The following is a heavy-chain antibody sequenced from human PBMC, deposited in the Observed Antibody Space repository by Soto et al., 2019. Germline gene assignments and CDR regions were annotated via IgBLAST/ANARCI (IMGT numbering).Heavy chain of an antibody. CDR1: GFTFSSYG. D-gene: IGHD5-12*01. CDR3: AKDLDSGYGTSFDY. CDR2: ISYDGSNK. J-gene: IGHJ4*02. V-gene: IGHV3-30*18. Sequence: GGSLRLSCAASGFTFSSYGMHWVRKAPGKGLEWVAVISYDGSNKYYADSVKGRFTISRDNSKNTLYLQMNSLRAEDTAVYYCAKDLDSGYGTSFDYWGQGTLVTVSS.